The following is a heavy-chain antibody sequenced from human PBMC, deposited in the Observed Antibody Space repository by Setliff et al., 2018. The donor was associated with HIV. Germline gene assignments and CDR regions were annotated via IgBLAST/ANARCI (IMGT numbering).Heavy chain of an antibody. J-gene: IGHJ4*02. Sequence: SETLSLTCAVSGNSIGSGYYWGWIRQPPGKGLEWIASIYYNGNIYYNPSLKSRVTITMDTSKNQFSLKLSSVTAADTAVYSCVRHLSEMAMADHWGQGTLVTVSS. CDR3: VRHLSEMAMADH. CDR1: GNSIGSGYY. V-gene: IGHV4-38-2*01. CDR2: IYYNGNI.